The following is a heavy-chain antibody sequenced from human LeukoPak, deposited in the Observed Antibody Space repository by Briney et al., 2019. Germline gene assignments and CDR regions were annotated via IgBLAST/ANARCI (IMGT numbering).Heavy chain of an antibody. D-gene: IGHD3-10*01. CDR1: GGTFSSYA. V-gene: IGHV1-69*04. CDR2: IIPILGIA. CDR3: ARDQRFGEFLVDY. Sequence: SVKVSCKASGGTFSSYAIIWVRQAPGQGLEWMGRIIPILGIANYAQKFQGRVTITADKSTSTAYMELSSLRSEDTAVYYCARDQRFGEFLVDYWGQGTLVTVSS. J-gene: IGHJ4*02.